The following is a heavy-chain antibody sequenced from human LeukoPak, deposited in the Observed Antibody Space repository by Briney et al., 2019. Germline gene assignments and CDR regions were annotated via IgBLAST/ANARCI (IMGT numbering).Heavy chain of an antibody. D-gene: IGHD6-19*01. CDR3: AKDRGIAVAGTDFDY. J-gene: IGHJ4*02. V-gene: IGHV3-23*01. CDR1: GFTFSSYA. CDR2: ITGSGGST. Sequence: GGSLRLSCEVSGFTFSSYAMSWVRQAPGKGLEWVSIITGSGGSTYYADSVKGRFTISRDNSKNTLYLQMNSLRAEDTAVYYCAKDRGIAVAGTDFDYWGQGTLVTVSS.